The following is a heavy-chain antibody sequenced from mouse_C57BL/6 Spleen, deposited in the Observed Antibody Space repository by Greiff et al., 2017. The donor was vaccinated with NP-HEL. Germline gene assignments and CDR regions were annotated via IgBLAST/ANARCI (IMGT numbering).Heavy chain of an antibody. Sequence: VQLPQPGAELVRPGSSVKLSCKASGYTFTSYWMHWVKQRPIQGLEWIGNIDPSDSETHYNQKFKDKATLTVDKSSSTAYMQLSSLTSEDSAVYYCARAYYYGSRGDAMDYWGQGTSVTVSS. V-gene: IGHV1-52*01. CDR2: IDPSDSET. CDR3: ARAYYYGSRGDAMDY. CDR1: GYTFTSYW. D-gene: IGHD1-1*01. J-gene: IGHJ4*01.